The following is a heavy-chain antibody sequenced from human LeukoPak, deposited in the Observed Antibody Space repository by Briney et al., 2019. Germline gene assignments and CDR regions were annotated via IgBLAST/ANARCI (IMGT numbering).Heavy chain of an antibody. J-gene: IGHJ6*02. CDR2: IYYSGTT. V-gene: IGHV4-59*01. CDR1: GGSISTYY. Sequence: SETLSLTCTVSGGSISTYYWSWIRQSPGKGLEWIGYIYYSGTTNYNPSLKSRVTISVDTSKNQFSLQLRSVTAADTAVYYCAREDPQTTVPEGMDVWGQGTTVTVSS. D-gene: IGHD4-17*01. CDR3: AREDPQTTVPEGMDV.